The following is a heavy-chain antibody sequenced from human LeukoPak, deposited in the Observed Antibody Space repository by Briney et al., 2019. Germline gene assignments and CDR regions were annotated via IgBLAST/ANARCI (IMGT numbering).Heavy chain of an antibody. J-gene: IGHJ6*03. CDR1: GFTFSSYG. V-gene: IGHV3-30*18. CDR3: AKDGGQWLVHGYMDV. Sequence: TGGSLRLSCAASGFTFSSYGMHWVRQAPGKGLEWVAVISYDGSNKYYADSVKGRFTISRDNSKNTLYLQMNSLRAEDTAVYYCAKDGGQWLVHGYMDVWGKGTTVTVSS. D-gene: IGHD6-19*01. CDR2: ISYDGSNK.